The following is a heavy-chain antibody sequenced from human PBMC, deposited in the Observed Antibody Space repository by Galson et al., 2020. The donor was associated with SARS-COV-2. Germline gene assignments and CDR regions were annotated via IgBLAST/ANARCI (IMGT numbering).Heavy chain of an antibody. D-gene: IGHD1-26*01. CDR1: GGSISSGSYY. V-gene: IGHV4-61*02. Sequence: SQTLSLTCTVSGGSISSGSYYWSWIRQPAGKGLEWIGRIYTGVNTNYNPSLKSRVTISVDTSKNQFSLKLSSLTAADTAVYYCARESRWDLYFDHWGQGTLVTVSA. CDR2: IYTGVNT. J-gene: IGHJ4*02. CDR3: ARESRWDLYFDH.